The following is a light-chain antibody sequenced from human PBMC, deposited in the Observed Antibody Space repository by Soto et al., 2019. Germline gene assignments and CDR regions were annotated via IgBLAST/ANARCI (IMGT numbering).Light chain of an antibody. CDR2: DAS. Sequence: EIVLTQSPGTLSLSPGERATLSCRASQRVSSYLAWYQQKPGLAPRLLIYDASNRATGIPARFSGSGSGTDFTLTITYLEPEDFAVYYCQQRSNWPLTFGGGTNVEIQ. CDR1: QRVSSY. V-gene: IGKV3-11*01. J-gene: IGKJ4*01. CDR3: QQRSNWPLT.